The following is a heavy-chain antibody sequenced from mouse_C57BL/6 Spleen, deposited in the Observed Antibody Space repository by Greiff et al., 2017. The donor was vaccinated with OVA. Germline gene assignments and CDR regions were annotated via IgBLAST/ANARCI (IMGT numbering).Heavy chain of an antibody. V-gene: IGHV5-16*01. D-gene: IGHD2-10*01. J-gene: IGHJ4*01. Sequence: EVKLVESEGGLVQPGSSMKLSCTASGFTFSDYYMAWVRQVPEKGLEWVANINYDGSSTYYLDSLKSRFIISRDNAKNILYLQMSSLKSEDTATYYCARERAYYGNYRYYAMDYWGQGTSVTVSS. CDR3: ARERAYYGNYRYYAMDY. CDR2: INYDGSST. CDR1: GFTFSDYY.